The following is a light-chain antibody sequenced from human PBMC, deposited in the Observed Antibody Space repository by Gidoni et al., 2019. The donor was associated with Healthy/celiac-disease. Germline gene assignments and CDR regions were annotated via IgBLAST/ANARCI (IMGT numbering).Light chain of an antibody. Sequence: SSFSASTGDRVTITCRASQGISSYLAWYQQKPGKAPKLLIYAASTLQSGVPSRFSGSGSGTDFTLTISCLQSEDFATYYCQQYYSYPHTFGGGTKVEIK. CDR3: QQYYSYPHT. CDR2: AAS. J-gene: IGKJ4*01. CDR1: QGISSY. V-gene: IGKV1-8*01.